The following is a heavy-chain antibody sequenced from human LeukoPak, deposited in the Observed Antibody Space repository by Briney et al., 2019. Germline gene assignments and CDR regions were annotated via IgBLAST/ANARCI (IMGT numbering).Heavy chain of an antibody. CDR2: IWYDGSNK. CDR3: ARELSFSLPRAFDI. Sequence: GGSLRLSCAASGFTFTSYGMHWVRQAPGKGLEWVAVIWYDGSNKYYADSVKGRFTISRDNSKNTLYLQMNSLRAEDTAVYYCARELSFSLPRAFDIWGQGTMVTVSS. CDR1: GFTFTSYG. J-gene: IGHJ3*02. V-gene: IGHV3-33*01.